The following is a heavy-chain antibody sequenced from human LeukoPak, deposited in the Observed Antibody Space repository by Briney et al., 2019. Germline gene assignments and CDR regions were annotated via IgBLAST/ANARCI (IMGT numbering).Heavy chain of an antibody. CDR2: ISYSSSTI. Sequence: GGSLRLSCAASGFTFSSYSMNWARQAPGKGLDWVSYISYSSSTIYYAVSVKGRFTIFRDNSKNTLYLQMNSLRAEDTAVYYCAKGLLWFGELYADHDAFDIWGQGTMVTVSS. J-gene: IGHJ3*02. CDR1: GFTFSSYS. CDR3: AKGLLWFGELYADHDAFDI. D-gene: IGHD3-10*01. V-gene: IGHV3-48*01.